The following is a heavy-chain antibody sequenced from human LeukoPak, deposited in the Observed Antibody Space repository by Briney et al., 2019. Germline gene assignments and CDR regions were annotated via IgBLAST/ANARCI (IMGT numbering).Heavy chain of an antibody. V-gene: IGHV3-33*01. CDR1: GFTFSSYG. J-gene: IGHJ6*02. CDR3: ARDRVVPAVIIYYYYYGMDV. Sequence: GGSLRLSCAASGFTFSSYGMHWVRQAPGKGLEWVAVIWYDGSNKYYADSVKGRFTISRDNSKNTLYLQMNSLRAEDTAVYYCARDRVVPAVIIYYYYYGMDVWGQGTTVTVSS. D-gene: IGHD2-2*01. CDR2: IWYDGSNK.